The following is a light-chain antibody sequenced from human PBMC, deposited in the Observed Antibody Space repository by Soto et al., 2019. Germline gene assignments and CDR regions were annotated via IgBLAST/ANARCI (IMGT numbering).Light chain of an antibody. J-gene: IGKJ1*01. CDR2: KAS. CDR1: QSFNTW. V-gene: IGKV1-5*03. Sequence: DIQMTQSPSTLSASVGDRVTITCRASQSFNTWVAWYQQKTGKAPNLLIYKASSLASGVPSRFSGSGSGTEFTLTISSLQPDDLATNYCQQYKSFPWTVGKGTKVDIK. CDR3: QQYKSFPWT.